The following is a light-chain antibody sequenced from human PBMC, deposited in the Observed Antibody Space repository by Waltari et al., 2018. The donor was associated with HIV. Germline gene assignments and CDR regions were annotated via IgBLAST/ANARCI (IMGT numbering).Light chain of an antibody. CDR2: LGS. CDR1: QSLLHKNGYNC. J-gene: IGKJ2*01. Sequence: DIVMTTSPLSLTVTPGESASISCRSCQSLLHKNGYNCLNWYLQKPGQSPQLLISLGSNRGSRVRDRFSGSGSGTDFTLEISKLEVGDVGVYYWMQALQTPRPFGQGTKLESK. CDR3: MQALQTPRP. V-gene: IGKV2-28*01.